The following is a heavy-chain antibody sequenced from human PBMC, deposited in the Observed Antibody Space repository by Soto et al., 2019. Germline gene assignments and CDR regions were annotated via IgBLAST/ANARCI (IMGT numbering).Heavy chain of an antibody. D-gene: IGHD3-10*01. CDR3: ARGGLWFGEPGPSWPENYGMDV. CDR2: IYYSGST. Sequence: SETLSLTCSVSGGSISNDDYYWTWIRQPPGKGLEWIGSIYYSGSTYYNPSLKSRVTISVDTSKNQFSLKLSSVTAADTAVYYCARGGLWFGEPGPSWPENYGMDVWGQGTTVTVSS. J-gene: IGHJ6*02. V-gene: IGHV4-39*07. CDR1: GGSISNDDYY.